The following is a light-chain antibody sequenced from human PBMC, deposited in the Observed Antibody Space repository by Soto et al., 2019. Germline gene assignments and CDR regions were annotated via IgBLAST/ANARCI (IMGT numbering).Light chain of an antibody. J-gene: IGKJ4*01. CDR1: QSVSSDY. CDR3: QHYDNLPVT. V-gene: IGKV3-20*01. CDR2: GAS. Sequence: EIVLTQSPHTLSLSPGERATLSCRASQSVSSDYLVWYQQKPGQAPRLLIYGASSRATGIPDRFSGSGSGTDFTLTISRLEPEDFAVYYCQHYDNLPVTFGGGTKVEIK.